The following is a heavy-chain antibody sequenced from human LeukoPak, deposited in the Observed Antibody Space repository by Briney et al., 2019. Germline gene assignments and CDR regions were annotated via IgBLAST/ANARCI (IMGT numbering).Heavy chain of an antibody. CDR2: ISYDGSNK. J-gene: IGHJ4*02. CDR3: ARDTTYTIFGVVISREYDY. CDR1: GFTFSSYA. V-gene: IGHV3-30-3*01. Sequence: PGGSLRLCCAASGFTFSSYAMHWVRQAPGKGLEWVAVISYDGSNKYYADSVKGRFTISRDNSKNTLYLQMNSLRAEDTAVYYCARDTTYTIFGVVISREYDYWGQGTLVTVSS. D-gene: IGHD3-3*01.